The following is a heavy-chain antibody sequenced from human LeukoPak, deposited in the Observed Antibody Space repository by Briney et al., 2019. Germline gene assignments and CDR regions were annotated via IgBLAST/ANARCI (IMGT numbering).Heavy chain of an antibody. CDR3: AKVVQYTASTGTGLAS. D-gene: IGHD6-13*01. V-gene: IGHV3-33*06. J-gene: IGHJ4*02. CDR1: GSNFMNFG. CDR2: IWYDGSFI. Sequence: GGSLRLSCAASGSNFMNFGMHWVRQAPGKGLDWVAVIWYDGSFIYYADSVRGRFIISRDNAKNTLYLQMNSVRAEDTAIYYCAKVVQYTASTGTGLASWGQGTLVTVSS.